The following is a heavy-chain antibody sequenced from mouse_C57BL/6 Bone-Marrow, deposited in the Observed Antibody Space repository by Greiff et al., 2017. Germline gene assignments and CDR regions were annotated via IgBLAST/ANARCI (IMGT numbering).Heavy chain of an antibody. J-gene: IGHJ2*01. CDR1: GYSFTGYY. Sequence: VQLQQSGPELVNPGASVKISCKASGYSFTGYYMNWVKQSPEKSLEWIGEINPSTGGTTYNQKFKAKATLTVDKSSSTAYMQLKSLTSEDSAVYYCARGGVTTVVAHYFDYWGQGTTLTVSS. D-gene: IGHD1-1*01. V-gene: IGHV1-42*01. CDR2: INPSTGGT. CDR3: ARGGVTTVVAHYFDY.